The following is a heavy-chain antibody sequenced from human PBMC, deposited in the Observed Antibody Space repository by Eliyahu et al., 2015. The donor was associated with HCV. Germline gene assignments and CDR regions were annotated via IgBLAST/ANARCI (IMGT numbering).Heavy chain of an antibody. D-gene: IGHD3-3*01. V-gene: IGHV4-34*01. CDR1: GGSFSDYY. Sequence: QVQLQQWGAGLLKPSETLSLTCGVYGGSFSDYYWTWIRQSPETGLEWIGEVRASGGVNYNPSLKSRATISIDTSKKQFSLNLMSVTAADTALYYCARGQEYDFWSGNFSDGFDVWGQGTMVTVSS. CDR2: VRASGGV. CDR3: ARGQEYDFWSGNFSDGFDV. J-gene: IGHJ3*01.